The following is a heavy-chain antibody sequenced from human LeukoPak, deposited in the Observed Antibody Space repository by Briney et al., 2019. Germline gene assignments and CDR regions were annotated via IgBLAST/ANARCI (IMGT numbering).Heavy chain of an antibody. Sequence: GGSLRLSCAASGFTFDDYAMHWVRQTPGKGLEWVSGISWESGSIGYADSVKGRFSISRDNAKNSLYLQMSSLRAEDTAFYYCAKEDVKYSYGSGSFDFWGQGTQVTVSS. CDR3: AKEDVKYSYGSGSFDF. CDR2: ISWESGSI. D-gene: IGHD5-18*01. CDR1: GFTFDDYA. J-gene: IGHJ4*02. V-gene: IGHV3-9*01.